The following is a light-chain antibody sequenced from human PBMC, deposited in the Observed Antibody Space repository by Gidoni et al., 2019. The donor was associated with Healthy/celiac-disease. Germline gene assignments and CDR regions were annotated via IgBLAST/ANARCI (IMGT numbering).Light chain of an antibody. CDR3: QQRSNWPRGT. Sequence: PGEGATLSCTSSQSITNNLAWYQQKPGQPPRLLIFDAPTRATGVPARFSASGSGTDFTLTISSLDLEDFAIYYCQQRSNWPRGTFGGGTKLEIK. CDR2: DAP. CDR1: QSITNN. J-gene: IGKJ4*01. V-gene: IGKV3-11*01.